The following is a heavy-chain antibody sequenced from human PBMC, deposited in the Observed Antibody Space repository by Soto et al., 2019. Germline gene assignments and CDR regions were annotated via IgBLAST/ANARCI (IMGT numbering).Heavy chain of an antibody. CDR2: ISGSGGST. D-gene: IGHD2-2*01. J-gene: IGHJ6*02. CDR1: GFTFSSYA. CDR3: AKGGYCSSTSCSYGMDV. V-gene: IGHV3-23*01. Sequence: EVQLLESGGGLVQPGGSLRLSCAASGFTFSSYAMSWVRQAPGKGLEWVSAISGSGGSTYYADSVKGRFTISRDNSKNTLYLQMNSLRAEDTAVYYCAKGGYCSSTSCSYGMDVWGQGTTVTVSS.